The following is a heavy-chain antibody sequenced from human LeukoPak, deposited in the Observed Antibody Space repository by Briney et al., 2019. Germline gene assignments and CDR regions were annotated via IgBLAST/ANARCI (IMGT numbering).Heavy chain of an antibody. CDR2: NGGSGSTT. V-gene: IGHV3-23*01. D-gene: IGHD3-10*01. Sequence: GSLRLSCVGSGLTFGNYGMSWVRHAPGKGLEWVSSNGGSGSTTYYADSVRGRFTISRDNSNNSMYLQMSSLSSEDTAIYYCAEVESSYCRIWGQGTLVTVSS. CDR3: AEVESSYCRI. J-gene: IGHJ4*02. CDR1: GLTFGNYG.